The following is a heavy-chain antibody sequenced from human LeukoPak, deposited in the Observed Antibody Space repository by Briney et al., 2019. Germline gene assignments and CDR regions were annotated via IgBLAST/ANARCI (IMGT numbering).Heavy chain of an antibody. Sequence: ASVKVSCKASGYTFTSYDINWVRQATGQGLEWMGWMNPNSGNTGYAQKFQGRVTMTRNTSISTAYMELSSLRSEDTAVYYCARGLLGPWGVRGAIFFEDTLGYWGQGTLVTVSS. CDR3: ARGLLGPWGVRGAIFFEDTLGY. D-gene: IGHD3-10*01. CDR1: GYTFTSYD. J-gene: IGHJ4*02. V-gene: IGHV1-8*01. CDR2: MNPNSGNT.